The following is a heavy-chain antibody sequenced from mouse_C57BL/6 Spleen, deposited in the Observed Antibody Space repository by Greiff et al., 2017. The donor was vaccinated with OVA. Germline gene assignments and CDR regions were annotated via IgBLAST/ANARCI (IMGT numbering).Heavy chain of an antibody. J-gene: IGHJ2*01. D-gene: IGHD3-2*02. CDR1: GYAFSSSW. CDR2: IYPGDGDT. V-gene: IGHV1-82*01. Sequence: QVQLQQSGPELVKPGASVKISCKASGYAFSSSWMNWVKQRPGKGLEWIGRIYPGDGDTNYNGKFKGKATLTADKSSSTAYMQLSSLTSEDSAVYFCARSRSSGYYFDYWGQGTTLTVSS. CDR3: ARSRSSGYYFDY.